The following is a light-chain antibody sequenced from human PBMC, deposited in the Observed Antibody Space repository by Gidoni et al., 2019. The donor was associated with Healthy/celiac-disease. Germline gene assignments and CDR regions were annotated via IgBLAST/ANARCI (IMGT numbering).Light chain of an antibody. Sequence: DIQMTQSPSSLSASVGDRVTITCRASQSISNYLAWYQQKPGKVPKLLIYSASTLQSGVPSRFSGSGAGTDFTLTISSLQPEDVATYYYQKYNSAPRVTFGPGTKVDIK. V-gene: IGKV1-27*01. CDR1: QSISNY. CDR2: SAS. CDR3: QKYNSAPRVT. J-gene: IGKJ3*01.